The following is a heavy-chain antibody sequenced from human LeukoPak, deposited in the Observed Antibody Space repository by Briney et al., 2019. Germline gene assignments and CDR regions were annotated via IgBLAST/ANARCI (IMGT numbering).Heavy chain of an antibody. V-gene: IGHV1-2*02. CDR3: ARGGCGGDCYSDWFDP. CDR1: GYTFTGYY. Sequence: ASVKVSCKASGYTFTGYYMHWVRQAPGQGLEWMGWINPNSGGTNYAQKLQGRVTMTRDTSISTAYMELSRLRSDDTAVYYCARGGCGGDCYSDWFDPWGQGTLVTVSS. D-gene: IGHD2-21*02. CDR2: INPNSGGT. J-gene: IGHJ5*02.